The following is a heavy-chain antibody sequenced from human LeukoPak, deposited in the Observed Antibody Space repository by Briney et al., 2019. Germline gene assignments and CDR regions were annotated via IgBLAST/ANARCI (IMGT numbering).Heavy chain of an antibody. Sequence: ASVKVSCKASRYTFTGYYMHWVRQAPGQGLEWMGWINPNSGGTNYAQKFQGRVTMTRDTSISTAYMELSRLRSDDTAVYYCARFRIAAAGFFDYWGQGTLVTVSS. CDR1: RYTFTGYY. CDR3: ARFRIAAAGFFDY. D-gene: IGHD6-13*01. CDR2: INPNSGGT. J-gene: IGHJ4*02. V-gene: IGHV1-2*02.